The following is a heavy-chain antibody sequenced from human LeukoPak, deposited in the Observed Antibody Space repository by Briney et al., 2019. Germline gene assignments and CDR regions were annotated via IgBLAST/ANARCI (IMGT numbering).Heavy chain of an antibody. Sequence: GGSLRVSCAASGFTFSNYGMYWVRQSPGEGLVWVSRINSDGSDTSYADSVKGRFTTSRDNAKNTLSQQMNSLRVEDTAVYYCARGASGAFDIWGQGTMVTVSS. CDR3: ARGASGAFDI. D-gene: IGHD4/OR15-4a*01. CDR1: GFTFSNYG. CDR2: INSDGSDT. J-gene: IGHJ3*02. V-gene: IGHV3-74*01.